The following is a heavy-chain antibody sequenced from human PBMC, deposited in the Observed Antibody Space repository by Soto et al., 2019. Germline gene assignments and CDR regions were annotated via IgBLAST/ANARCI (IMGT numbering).Heavy chain of an antibody. J-gene: IGHJ5*02. CDR2: IDPSDSYI. Sequence: GDSLKISCEGSGYTFTYYWIGWVRQMPGKGLGWMGRIDPSDSYINYNPSFQGHVTISTDNSINTAYLQWSSLKASDTAMYYCAVIPTTSLRDWFDPWGQGTLVTVSS. D-gene: IGHD2-2*01. CDR1: GYTFTYYW. V-gene: IGHV5-10-1*01. CDR3: AVIPTTSLRDWFDP.